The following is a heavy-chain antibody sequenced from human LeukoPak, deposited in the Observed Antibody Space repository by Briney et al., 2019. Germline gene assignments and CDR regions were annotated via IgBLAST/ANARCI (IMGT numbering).Heavy chain of an antibody. J-gene: IGHJ6*02. CDR3: AVPEGRGYCDKSSCSSMDV. Sequence: GASVKVSCKASGYTFTRYDINWVRQATGQGLEWMGWMNPNNGNTGYAQKFLGRVTMTRNTSMSTAYLELSSLRSEDTAVYYCAVPEGRGYCDKSSCSSMDVWGQGTTVTVSS. D-gene: IGHD2-2*01. CDR1: GYTFTRYD. CDR2: MNPNNGNT. V-gene: IGHV1-8*01.